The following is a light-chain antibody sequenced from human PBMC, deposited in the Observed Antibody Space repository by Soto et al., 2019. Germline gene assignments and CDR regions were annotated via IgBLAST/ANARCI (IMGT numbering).Light chain of an antibody. CDR3: QQYNSYPGLT. CDR1: QSISSW. Sequence: DIQMTQSPSTLSASVGDRVTITCRASQSISSWLAWYQQKPGKAPKLPIYKASSLESGVPSRFSGSGSGTEFTLTISSLQPDDFATYYCQQYNSYPGLTFGGGTKVEIK. V-gene: IGKV1-5*03. J-gene: IGKJ4*01. CDR2: KAS.